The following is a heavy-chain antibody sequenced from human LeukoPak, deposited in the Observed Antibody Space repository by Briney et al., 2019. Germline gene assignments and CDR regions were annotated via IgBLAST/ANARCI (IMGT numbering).Heavy chain of an antibody. Sequence: SETLSLTCTVSVGSISTTSYYWGWIRQPPGKGLEWIGSIYYGGSTYYSPSLKSRVTISLDTSKHQFSLKLSSVTAADTAVYYCATFTGYSYGPYFDYWGQGTLVTVSS. CDR1: VGSISTTSYY. CDR3: ATFTGYSYGPYFDY. D-gene: IGHD5-18*01. CDR2: IYYGGST. V-gene: IGHV4-39*07. J-gene: IGHJ4*02.